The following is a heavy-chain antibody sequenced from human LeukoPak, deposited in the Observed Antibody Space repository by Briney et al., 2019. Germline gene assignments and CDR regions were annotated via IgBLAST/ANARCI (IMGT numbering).Heavy chain of an antibody. CDR1: GFTFSTYA. D-gene: IGHD4-17*01. CDR3: AKGSSGRVTTRYNWFDP. V-gene: IGHV3-23*01. J-gene: IGHJ5*02. Sequence: GGSLRLSCEASGFTFSTYAMSSVRQAPGKGLEWVSSISGSGGNTYYADSVKGRFTISRDSSKNTMYLQMNSLTADDTAVYYCAKGSSGRVTTRYNWFDPWGQGTLVTVSS. CDR2: ISGSGGNT.